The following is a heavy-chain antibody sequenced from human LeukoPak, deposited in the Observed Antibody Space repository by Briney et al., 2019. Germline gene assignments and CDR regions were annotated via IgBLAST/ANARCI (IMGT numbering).Heavy chain of an antibody. Sequence: SETLSLTCTVSGGSISSGSYYWSWIRQPAGKGLEWIGRIYTSGSTNYNPSLKSRVTISVDTSKNQFSLKLSSVTAADTAVYYCARDRITMVRGVTNDAFDIWGQGTMVTVSS. D-gene: IGHD3-10*01. CDR3: ARDRITMVRGVTNDAFDI. J-gene: IGHJ3*02. CDR1: GGSISSGSYY. V-gene: IGHV4-61*02. CDR2: IYTSGST.